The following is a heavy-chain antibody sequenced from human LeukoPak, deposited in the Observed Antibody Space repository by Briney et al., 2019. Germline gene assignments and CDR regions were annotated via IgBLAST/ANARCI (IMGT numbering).Heavy chain of an antibody. J-gene: IGHJ5*02. D-gene: IGHD1-26*01. Sequence: PGGSLRLSCVGSGFTFSNFALGWVRQIPGEGLEWVAAIRDNGGSTFYAGSVEGQFSISRDNFQNTLYLQMDSLRDEDTAIYYCVKMGSFSEINTWGQGTLITVSS. CDR2: IRDNGGST. CDR3: VKMGSFSEINT. V-gene: IGHV3-23*01. CDR1: GFTFSNFA.